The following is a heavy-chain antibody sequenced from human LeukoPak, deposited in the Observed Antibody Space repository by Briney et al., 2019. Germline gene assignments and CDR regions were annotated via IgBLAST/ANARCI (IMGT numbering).Heavy chain of an antibody. V-gene: IGHV4-59*08. Sequence: PSETLSLTCTVSGGSISSYYWSWIRQPPGKGLEWIGYIYYSGSTNYNPPLKSRVTISVDTSKNQCSLKLSSVTAADTAVYYCARHSGAAAGYDYWGQGTLVTVSS. CDR2: IYYSGST. CDR1: GGSISSYY. D-gene: IGHD6-13*01. CDR3: ARHSGAAAGYDY. J-gene: IGHJ4*02.